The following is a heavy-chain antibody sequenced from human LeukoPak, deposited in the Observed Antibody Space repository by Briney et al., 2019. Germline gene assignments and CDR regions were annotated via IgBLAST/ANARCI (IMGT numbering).Heavy chain of an antibody. D-gene: IGHD6-6*01. V-gene: IGHV3-21*01. J-gene: IGHJ4*02. CDR2: ISSSSYI. CDR1: GLTFITFR. CDR3: ARKRAAQHADY. Sequence: GGPLSLSGAAPGLTFITFRRTWVGRPPGKGLEWVSSISSSSYIYYADSVKGRFTISRDNAKNSLYLQMNSLRAEDTAVYYCARKRAAQHADYWGQGTLVTVSS.